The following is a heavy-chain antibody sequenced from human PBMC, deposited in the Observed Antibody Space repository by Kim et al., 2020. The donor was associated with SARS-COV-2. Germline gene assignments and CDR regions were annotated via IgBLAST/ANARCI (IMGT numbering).Heavy chain of an antibody. D-gene: IGHD3-3*02. CDR3: AREYISQPDY. Sequence: SQTLSLTCAISGDSVSGKAVAWHWVRQSPSRGLEWLGRTYYRAKWLYDYSLSLQSRITINPDTSKNQFSLQVSSVAPEDTAVYYGAREYISQPDYWSQGT. V-gene: IGHV6-1*01. CDR1: GDSVSGKAVA. J-gene: IGHJ4*02. CDR2: TYYRAKWLY.